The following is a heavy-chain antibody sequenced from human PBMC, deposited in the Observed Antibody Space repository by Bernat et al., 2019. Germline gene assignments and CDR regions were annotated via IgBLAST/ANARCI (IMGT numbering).Heavy chain of an antibody. CDR3: ARTYYGDDFQY. CDR2: INSDGSST. V-gene: IGHV3-74*01. Sequence: EVQLVESGGGLVQPGGSLRLSCAASGFTFSSYWMHWVRQPPGKGLVWVSRINSDGSSTSYADSVKGRFTISRDTAKNTLNLQMNSLRAEGTAVYYCARTYYGDDFQYWGQGTLVTVSS. J-gene: IGHJ1*01. CDR1: GFTFSSYW. D-gene: IGHD4-17*01.